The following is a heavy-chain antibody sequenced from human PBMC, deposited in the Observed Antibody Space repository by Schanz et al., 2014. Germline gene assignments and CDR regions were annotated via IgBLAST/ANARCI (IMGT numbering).Heavy chain of an antibody. D-gene: IGHD6-19*01. J-gene: IGHJ4*02. CDR1: GFTFSSYW. V-gene: IGHV3-21*01. CDR3: ARDRVQYSSGWYSDS. CDR2: ISDSSSYI. Sequence: EVQLVESGGGLVQPGGSLRLSCAASGFTFSSYWMHWVRQAPGKGLEWVSSISDSSSYIYYADSVKGRFTISRDNAKNSLYLQMSSLRAEDTAVYYCARDRVQYSSGWYSDSWGQGILVTVSS.